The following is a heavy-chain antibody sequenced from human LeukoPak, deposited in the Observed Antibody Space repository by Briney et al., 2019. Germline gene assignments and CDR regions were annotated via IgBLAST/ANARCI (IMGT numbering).Heavy chain of an antibody. V-gene: IGHV4-39*01. CDR3: ATYSGTSWDAFDI. CDR2: IYYSGST. Sequence: SETLSLTCTVSGGSISSSSYSWGRIRQPPGKGLEWIGSIYYSGSTYYNPSLKSRVTISVDTSKNQFYLKLSSVTATDTAVYYCATYSGTSWDAFDIWGQGTMVTVS. CDR1: GGSISSSSYS. J-gene: IGHJ3*02. D-gene: IGHD1-26*01.